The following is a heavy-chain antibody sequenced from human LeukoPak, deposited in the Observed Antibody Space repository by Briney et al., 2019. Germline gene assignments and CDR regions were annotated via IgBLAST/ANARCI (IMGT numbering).Heavy chain of an antibody. Sequence: SETLSLTCTVSGGSISSYYWSWLRQPAGKGLEWIGRIYTSGSTNYNPSLKSRVTMSVDTSKNQFSLKLSSVTAADTAVYYCAGYIAGRHSFDPWGQGTLVTVSS. D-gene: IGHD6-13*01. V-gene: IGHV4-4*07. J-gene: IGHJ5*02. CDR2: IYTSGST. CDR1: GGSISSYY. CDR3: AGYIAGRHSFDP.